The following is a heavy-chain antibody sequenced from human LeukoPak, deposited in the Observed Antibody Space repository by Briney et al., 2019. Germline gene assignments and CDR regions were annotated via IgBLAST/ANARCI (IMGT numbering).Heavy chain of an antibody. J-gene: IGHJ4*02. CDR2: ISSSSSTI. V-gene: IGHV3-48*02. D-gene: IGHD2-15*01. Sequence: GGSLRLSCAASGFTVSSNYMNWVRQAPGEGLEWVSYISSSSSTIYYADSVKGRFTISRDNAKNSLYLQMNSLRDEDTAVYYCARARASGRSGFDYWGQGTLVTVSS. CDR3: ARARASGRSGFDY. CDR1: GFTVSSNY.